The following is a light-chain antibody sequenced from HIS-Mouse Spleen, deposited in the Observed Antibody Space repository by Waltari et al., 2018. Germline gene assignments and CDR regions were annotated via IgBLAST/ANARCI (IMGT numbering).Light chain of an antibody. CDR2: SNN. J-gene: IGLJ3*02. CDR1: SSNLGGTT. Sequence: QSVLTQPPSASGTPGQRVTTSCTGRSSNLGGTTLHWYQQLPGTAPKLLIYSNNQRPSGVPDRFSGSKSGTSASLAISGLQSEDEADYYCAAWDDSLNGHWVFGGGTKLTVL. V-gene: IGLV1-44*01. CDR3: AAWDDSLNGHWV.